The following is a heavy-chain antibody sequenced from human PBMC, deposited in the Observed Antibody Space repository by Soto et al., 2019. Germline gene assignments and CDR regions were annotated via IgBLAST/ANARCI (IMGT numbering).Heavy chain of an antibody. CDR3: ARSIIAAAVEYYYYGMDV. J-gene: IGHJ6*02. D-gene: IGHD6-13*01. CDR2: ISYDGSNK. CDR1: GFTFSSYA. V-gene: IGHV3-30-3*01. Sequence: GGSLRLSCAASGFTFSSYAMHWVRQAPGKGLEWVAVISYDGSNKYYADSVKGRFTISRDNSKNTLYLQMNSLRAEDTAVYYCARSIIAAAVEYYYYGMDVWGQGTTVTVSS.